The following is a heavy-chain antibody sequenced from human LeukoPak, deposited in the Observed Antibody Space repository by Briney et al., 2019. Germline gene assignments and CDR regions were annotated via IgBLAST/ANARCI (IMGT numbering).Heavy chain of an antibody. CDR2: ISCSGSNI. V-gene: IGHV3-48*03. J-gene: IGHJ4*02. CDR1: GFTFSSYE. CDR3: ARDKGTYYYDSSPEGY. Sequence: GGSLRLSCAASGFTFSSYEMNWVRQAPGKGLVGVSYISCSGSNIYYADSVKGRFTISRDNAKNSLYLQMNSLRAEDTAVYYCARDKGTYYYDSSPEGYWGQGTLVTVSS. D-gene: IGHD3-22*01.